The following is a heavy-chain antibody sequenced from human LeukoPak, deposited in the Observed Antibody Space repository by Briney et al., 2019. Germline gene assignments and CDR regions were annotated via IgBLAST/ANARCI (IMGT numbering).Heavy chain of an antibody. CDR1: GGSISSYY. CDR2: IYYSGST. V-gene: IGHV4-59*01. CDR3: ARGHPAAGTYY. Sequence: SETLSLTCTVSGGSISSYYWSWIRQPPGKGLEWIGYIYYSGSTNYNPSLKSRVTISVDTSKNQFSRKLSSVTAADTAVYYCARGHPAAGTYYWGQGTLVTVSS. J-gene: IGHJ4*02. D-gene: IGHD6-13*01.